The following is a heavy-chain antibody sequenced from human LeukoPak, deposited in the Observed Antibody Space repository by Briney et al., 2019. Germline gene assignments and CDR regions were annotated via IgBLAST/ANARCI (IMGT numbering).Heavy chain of an antibody. V-gene: IGHV1-8*01. CDR3: ARVPRRGYSYGYGLRY. Sequence: GASVKVSCKASGYTFTSYDINWVRQATGQGLEWMGWMNPKSGNTGYAQKFQGRVTMTRNTSISTAYMELSSLRSEDTAVCYCARVPRRGYSYGYGLRYWGQGTLVTVSS. CDR1: GYTFTSYD. D-gene: IGHD5-18*01. CDR2: MNPKSGNT. J-gene: IGHJ4*02.